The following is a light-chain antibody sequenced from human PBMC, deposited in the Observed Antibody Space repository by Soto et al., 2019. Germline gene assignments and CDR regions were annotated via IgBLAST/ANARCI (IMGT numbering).Light chain of an antibody. CDR3: SSYTSSSTLYV. J-gene: IGLJ1*01. Sequence: QSALTHPASVYGSPGQSITISCTGTSSDVGGYNYVSWYQQHPGKAPKLMIYDVSNRPSGVSNRFSGSKSGNTASLTISGLQAEDEDDYYCSSYTSSSTLYVFGTGTKLTVL. V-gene: IGLV2-14*01. CDR1: SSDVGGYNY. CDR2: DVS.